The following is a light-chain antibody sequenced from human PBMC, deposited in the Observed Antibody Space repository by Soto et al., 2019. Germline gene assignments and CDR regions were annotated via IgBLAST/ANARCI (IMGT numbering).Light chain of an antibody. CDR1: NIGSKS. CDR2: YDT. Sequence: SYELTQPPSVSVAPGKTSRITCGGDNIGSKSVHWYQQKPCQAPVLVIYYDTDRPSGIPERFSGSKSGNTATLTISRVEAGDEADYYCQVWDGDSDHVVFAGGTKLTVL. CDR3: QVWDGDSDHVV. V-gene: IGLV3-21*04. J-gene: IGLJ2*01.